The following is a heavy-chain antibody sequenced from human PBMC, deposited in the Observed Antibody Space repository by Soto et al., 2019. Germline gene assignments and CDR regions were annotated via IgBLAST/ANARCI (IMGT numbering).Heavy chain of an antibody. CDR2: IYYSGST. CDR3: ARQNEGLGYFDWLLTRQYNWFDP. J-gene: IGHJ5*02. CDR1: GGSISSSSYY. Sequence: QLQLQESGPGLVKPSETLSLTCTVSGGSISSSSYYWGWIRQPPGKGLEWIGSIYYSGSTYYNPSLKSRVTIPVDPSKNQFSLKLSSVTAADTAVYYCARQNEGLGYFDWLLTRQYNWFDPWGQGTLVTVSS. V-gene: IGHV4-39*01. D-gene: IGHD3-9*01.